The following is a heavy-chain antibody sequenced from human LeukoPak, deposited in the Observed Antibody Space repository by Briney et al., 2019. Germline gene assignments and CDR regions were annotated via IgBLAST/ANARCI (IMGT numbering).Heavy chain of an antibody. V-gene: IGHV1-69*04. CDR2: IIPILGIA. D-gene: IGHD3-22*01. CDR1: GGTFSSYA. Sequence: SVNVSCKASGGTFSSYAISWVRQAPGQGLEWMGRIIPILGIANNAQKFQGRVTITADKSTSTAYMELSSLRSEDTAVYYCARDVIPINSSGYYSRSDPWGQGTLVTVSS. J-gene: IGHJ5*02. CDR3: ARDVIPINSSGYYSRSDP.